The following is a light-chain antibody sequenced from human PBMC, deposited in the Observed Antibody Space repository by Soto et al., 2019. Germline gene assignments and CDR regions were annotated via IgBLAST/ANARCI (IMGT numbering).Light chain of an antibody. CDR3: HQYDYYPYT. CDR2: KAS. Sequence: DIQMTQSPSTLSASVGDRVTITCRASQSISSWLAWYQQKPGEAPKILIYKASSLETGVPSRFSGSGSGTEFTLTISSLQPDDFATYYCHQYDYYPYTFGQGTKLEIK. CDR1: QSISSW. V-gene: IGKV1-5*03. J-gene: IGKJ2*01.